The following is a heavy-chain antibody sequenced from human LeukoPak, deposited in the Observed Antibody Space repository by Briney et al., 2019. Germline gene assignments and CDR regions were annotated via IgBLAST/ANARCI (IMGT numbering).Heavy chain of an antibody. CDR3: ARDGNYYDSSGPADY. D-gene: IGHD3-22*01. Sequence: GGSLRLPCAASRFTFSRYWMHGVRQAPGKGLVWVARINSDGISTSYADSVKGRFTISRDNAKNTLYLQMNSLRAEDTAVYYCARDGNYYDSSGPADYWGQGTLVTVSS. CDR2: INSDGIST. J-gene: IGHJ4*02. CDR1: RFTFSRYW. V-gene: IGHV3-74*01.